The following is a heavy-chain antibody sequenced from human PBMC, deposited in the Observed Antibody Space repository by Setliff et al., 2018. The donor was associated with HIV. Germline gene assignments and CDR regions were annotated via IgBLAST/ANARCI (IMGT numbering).Heavy chain of an antibody. J-gene: IGHJ4*02. CDR2: INHSGST. Sequence: SETLSLTCAVYSGSFSGYYWSWIRQSPGEGLEWIGEINHSGSTNYNPSLKSRVTISVDKSKNQFSLKLNSVTAADTAVYYCARDSRYCSGGSCYGYFDFWGQGTLVTVSS. D-gene: IGHD2-15*01. CDR1: SGSFSGYY. V-gene: IGHV4-34*01. CDR3: ARDSRYCSGGSCYGYFDF.